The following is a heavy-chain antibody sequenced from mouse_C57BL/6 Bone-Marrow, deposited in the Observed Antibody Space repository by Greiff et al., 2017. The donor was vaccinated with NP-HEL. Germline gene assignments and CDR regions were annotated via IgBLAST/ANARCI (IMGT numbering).Heavy chain of an antibody. D-gene: IGHD2-3*01. V-gene: IGHV3-6*01. CDR3: ARGGLLGDWYFDV. CDR1: GYSITSGYY. CDR2: ISYDGSN. J-gene: IGHJ1*03. Sequence: EVQLQQSGPGLVKPSQSLSLTCSVTGYSITSGYYWNWIRQFPGNKLEWMGYISYDGSNNYNPSLKNRISITRDTSKNQFFLKLNSVTTEDTATYYCARGGLLGDWYFDVWGTGTTVTVSS.